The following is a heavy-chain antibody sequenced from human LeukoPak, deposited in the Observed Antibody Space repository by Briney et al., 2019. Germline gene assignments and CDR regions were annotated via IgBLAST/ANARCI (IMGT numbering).Heavy chain of an antibody. V-gene: IGHV1-2*02. CDR3: ARGGASSAVDY. D-gene: IGHD3-22*01. J-gene: IGHJ4*02. CDR2: INLDSGGT. CDR1: GYTFIGYY. Sequence: GASVKVSCKASGYTFIGYYMHWVRQAPGQGLEWMGWINLDSGGTNYAQKFQGRVTITRDTSASTAYMELSSLRSEDTAVYYCARGGASSAVDYWGQGTLVTVSS.